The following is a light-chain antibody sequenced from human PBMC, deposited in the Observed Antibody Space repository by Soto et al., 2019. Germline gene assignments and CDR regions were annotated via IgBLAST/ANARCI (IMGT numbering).Light chain of an antibody. J-gene: IGKJ1*01. Sequence: DIPMTQSPSTLSASVGDRVTITCRASQSISSWLAWYQQKPGKAPKLLIYKASSLESGVPSRFSGSGSGTEFTLTISSLQPDDFATYDCQQYNSYSWTFGQGPKVEIK. V-gene: IGKV1-5*03. CDR3: QQYNSYSWT. CDR1: QSISSW. CDR2: KAS.